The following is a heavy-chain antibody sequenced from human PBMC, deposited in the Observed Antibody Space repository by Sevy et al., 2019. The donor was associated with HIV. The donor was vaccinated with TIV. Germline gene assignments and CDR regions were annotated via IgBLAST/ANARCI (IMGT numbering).Heavy chain of an antibody. V-gene: IGHV3-30-3*01. CDR1: GFTFSSYA. Sequence: GSLRLSCAASGFTFSSYAMHWVRQAPGKGLEWVAVISYDGSNKYYADSVKGRFTISRDNSKNTLYLQMNSLRAEDTAVYYCASEGSGSYPKGYFDYWGQGTLVTVSS. CDR3: ASEGSGSYPKGYFDY. CDR2: ISYDGSNK. D-gene: IGHD3-10*01. J-gene: IGHJ4*02.